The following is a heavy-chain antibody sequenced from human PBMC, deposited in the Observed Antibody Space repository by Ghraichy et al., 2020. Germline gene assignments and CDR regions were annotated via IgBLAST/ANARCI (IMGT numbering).Heavy chain of an antibody. CDR1: GFTFSSYA. D-gene: IGHD3-9*01. J-gene: IGHJ3*02. CDR2: ISYDGSNK. V-gene: IGHV3-30-3*01. CDR3: ARDSAHLGRAIDYDILTGYYTGAFDI. Sequence: GGSLRLSCAASGFTFSSYAMHWVRQAPGKRLEWVAVISYDGSNKYYADSVKGRFTISRDNSKNTLYLQMNSLRAEDTAVYYCARDSAHLGRAIDYDILTGYYTGAFDIWGQGTMVTVSS.